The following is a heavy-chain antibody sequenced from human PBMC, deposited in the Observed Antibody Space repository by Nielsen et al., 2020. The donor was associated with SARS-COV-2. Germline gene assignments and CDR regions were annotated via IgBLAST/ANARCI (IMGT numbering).Heavy chain of an antibody. D-gene: IGHD6-13*01. CDR3: ARDVGIAAAGTLDY. V-gene: IGHV3-21*01. CDR1: GFTFSSYS. J-gene: IGHJ4*02. Sequence: GESLKISCAASGFTFSSYSMNWVRQAPGKGLEWVSSISSSSYIYYADSVKGRFTISRDNAKNSLYLQMNSLRAEDTAVYYCARDVGIAAAGTLDYWGQGTLVTVSS. CDR2: ISSSSYI.